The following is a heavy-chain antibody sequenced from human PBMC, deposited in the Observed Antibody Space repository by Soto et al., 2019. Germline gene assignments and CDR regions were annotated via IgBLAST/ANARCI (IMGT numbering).Heavy chain of an antibody. CDR3: TTTKGRLEPPTNDF. J-gene: IGHJ4*02. Sequence: EVQLVESGGGLVKPGGSLRLSCAGSGFTFSNAWMSWVRRAPGKGLEWVGRIKSDAYGGAIDYDAPVKGRLNISRDDSKKTLFLQMNNLRAEDTAVYSCTTTKGRLEPPTNDFWGQGTPVIVSS. D-gene: IGHD2-8*01. V-gene: IGHV3-15*01. CDR1: GFTFSNAW. CDR2: IKSDAYGGAI.